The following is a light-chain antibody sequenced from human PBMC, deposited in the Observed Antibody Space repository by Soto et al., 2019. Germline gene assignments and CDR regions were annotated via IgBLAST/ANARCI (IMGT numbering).Light chain of an antibody. CDR3: QQYDYFPSFT. CDR2: DAS. Sequence: DIPMTQSPSSLSASVGDRVTITCQASQDINNDLNWFQQKPGKAPMLLIYDASILKTGVPSRFSGSGSGTDFTFIISSLQHEDIATYYCQQYDYFPSFTFGPGTKVDIK. V-gene: IGKV1-33*01. J-gene: IGKJ3*01. CDR1: QDINND.